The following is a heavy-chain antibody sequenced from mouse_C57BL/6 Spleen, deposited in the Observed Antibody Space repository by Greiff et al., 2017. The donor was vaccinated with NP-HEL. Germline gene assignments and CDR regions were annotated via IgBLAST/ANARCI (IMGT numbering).Heavy chain of an antibody. J-gene: IGHJ1*03. CDR2: IDPETGGT. CDR3: TRWAITAGYFDV. Sequence: QVQLQQSGAELVRPGASVTLSCKASGYTFTDYEMHWVKQTPVHGLEWIGAIDPETGGTAYNQKFKGKAILTADKSSSTAYMELRSLTSEDSAVYSGTRWAITAGYFDVWGTGTTLTVSS. CDR1: GYTFTDYE. V-gene: IGHV1-15*01. D-gene: IGHD2-4*01.